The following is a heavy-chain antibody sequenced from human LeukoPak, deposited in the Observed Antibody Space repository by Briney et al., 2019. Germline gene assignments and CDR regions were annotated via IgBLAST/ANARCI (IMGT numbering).Heavy chain of an antibody. Sequence: GGSLRLSCAASGFTFSSYGMSWVRQAPGKGLEWVAFIRFDGSNKYYADSVKGRFTISRDNSKNTLYLQMNSLRDEDTAMFYCAKDGSRSREVFPYYYGSGRLQYMDVWGKGTTVIISS. CDR3: AKDGSRSREVFPYYYGSGRLQYMDV. V-gene: IGHV3-30*02. CDR1: GFTFSSYG. D-gene: IGHD3-10*01. CDR2: IRFDGSNK. J-gene: IGHJ6*03.